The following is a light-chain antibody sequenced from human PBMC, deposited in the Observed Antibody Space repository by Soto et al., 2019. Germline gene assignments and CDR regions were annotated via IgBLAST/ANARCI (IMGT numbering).Light chain of an antibody. CDR2: GAS. J-gene: IGKJ1*01. V-gene: IGKV3-15*01. CDR1: QSISSN. CDR3: QHYNNWSPWT. Sequence: EIVMTQSPATLSVSPGERATLSCRASQSISSNLAWYQQKPGQAPRLLIYGASTRATGIPARFSGSGSGTEFTLIISSLQSEDFAVYYCQHYNNWSPWTFGQGTKVEIK.